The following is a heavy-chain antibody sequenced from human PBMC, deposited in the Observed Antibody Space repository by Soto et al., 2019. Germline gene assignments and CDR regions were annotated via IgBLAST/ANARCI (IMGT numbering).Heavy chain of an antibody. V-gene: IGHV3-9*01. J-gene: IGHJ4*02. D-gene: IGHD5-18*01. CDR1: GFTFDDYA. CDR2: INWNTGSI. CDR3: AKGLSGYSYGPFDY. Sequence: GGSLRLSCAASGFTFDDYAMHWVRQAPGKGLEWVSGINWNTGSIGYADSVKGRFTISKDAAKNSLYLQMNSLRAEDTALYYCAKGLSGYSYGPFDYWGQGTLVTVS.